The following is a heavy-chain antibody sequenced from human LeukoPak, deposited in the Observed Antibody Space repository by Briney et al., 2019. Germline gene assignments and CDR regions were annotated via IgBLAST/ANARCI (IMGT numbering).Heavy chain of an antibody. CDR2: ISYDGSNK. Sequence: GGSLRLSCAASGFTFSSYGMHWGRQAPGKGLEWVAVISYDGSNKYYADSVKGRFTISRDNSKNTLYLQMNSLRAEDTAVYYCAKDATDSSGYYSYFDYWGQGTLVTVSS. CDR1: GFTFSSYG. D-gene: IGHD3-22*01. J-gene: IGHJ4*02. CDR3: AKDATDSSGYYSYFDY. V-gene: IGHV3-30*18.